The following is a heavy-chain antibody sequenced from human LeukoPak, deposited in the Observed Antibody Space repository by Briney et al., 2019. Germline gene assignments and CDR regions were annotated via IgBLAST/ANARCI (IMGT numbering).Heavy chain of an antibody. D-gene: IGHD5-18*01. J-gene: IGHJ4*02. CDR1: GGSISSYY. CDR3: AGGTVDTAMETDY. V-gene: IGHV4-59*01. Sequence: SETLSLTCTVSGGSISSYYWSWIRQPPGKGLEWIGYIYYSGSTNYNPSLKSRVTISVDTSKNQFSLKLSSVTAADTAVYYCAGGTVDTAMETDYWGQGTLVTVSS. CDR2: IYYSGST.